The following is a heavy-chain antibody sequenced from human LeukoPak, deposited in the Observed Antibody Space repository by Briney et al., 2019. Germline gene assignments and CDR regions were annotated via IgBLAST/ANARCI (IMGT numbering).Heavy chain of an antibody. Sequence: PGGSLRLSCAASGFTFSDYYMSWIRQAPGKGLEWVSYISSSGSTIYYADSVKGRFTISRDNSKNTLYLQMNSLRAEDTAVYYCAKDGLRFLEWSPHYYYYYMDVWGKGTTVTVSS. CDR2: ISSSGSTI. J-gene: IGHJ6*03. V-gene: IGHV3-11*01. D-gene: IGHD3-3*01. CDR3: AKDGLRFLEWSPHYYYYYMDV. CDR1: GFTFSDYY.